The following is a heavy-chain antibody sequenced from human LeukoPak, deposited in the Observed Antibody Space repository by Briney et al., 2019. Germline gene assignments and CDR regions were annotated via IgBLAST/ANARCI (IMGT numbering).Heavy chain of an antibody. Sequence: ASVTVSCSASGYTFTGYYMHWVRQAPGQGLEWVGWINTNSGGTNYAQKFQGRVTMTRDTSISTASLELSRLRSGDTAVYYCARDETYSSSIRNWFDPWGRGTLVTVSS. CDR3: ARDETYSSSIRNWFDP. CDR1: GYTFTGYY. D-gene: IGHD6-6*01. V-gene: IGHV1-2*02. J-gene: IGHJ5*02. CDR2: INTNSGGT.